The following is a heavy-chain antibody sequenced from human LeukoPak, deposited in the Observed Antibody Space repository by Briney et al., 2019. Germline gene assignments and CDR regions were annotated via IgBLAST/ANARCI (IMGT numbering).Heavy chain of an antibody. J-gene: IGHJ4*02. CDR1: GFXXXSYA. Sequence: LXLXXXXSGFXXXSYAMSWVRQAPGKGLEWVSAISGSGGSTYYADSVKGRFTISRDNSKNTLYLQMNSLRAEDTAVYYCAKGPSIVATTHFDYWGQGTLVTVSS. V-gene: IGHV3-23*01. CDR3: AKGPSIVATTHFDY. D-gene: IGHD5-12*01. CDR2: ISGSGGST.